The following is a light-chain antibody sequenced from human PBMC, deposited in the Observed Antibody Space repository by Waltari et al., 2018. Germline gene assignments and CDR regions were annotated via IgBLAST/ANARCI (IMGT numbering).Light chain of an antibody. CDR1: QSVRNY. CDR3: QQRNSWPLT. CDR2: DAS. J-gene: IGKJ4*02. V-gene: IGKV3-11*01. Sequence: DIVLTQSPATLSFSPAERATLSCRASQSVRNYLAWYQQKPGQAPRLLIYDASDRATGIPARFSGSGSGTDFTLTISSLEPEDFAVYYCQQRNSWPLTFGGGTKVEIK.